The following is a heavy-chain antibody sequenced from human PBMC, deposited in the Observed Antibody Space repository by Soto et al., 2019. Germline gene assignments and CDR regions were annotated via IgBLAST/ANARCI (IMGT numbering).Heavy chain of an antibody. V-gene: IGHV1-46*01. D-gene: IGHD2-2*01. Sequence: QVQLVQSGAEVKKPGASVTVSCKASAYSFTTYHIHWVRQAPGQGLEWMGLINPDAGATNYAQRFQGRIRLTRDTSTSTVYMELRSLTFDDTAVYYCARGDIVLVPASEGNWFDPWGQGTLVTVSS. CDR1: AYSFTTYH. CDR3: ARGDIVLVPASEGNWFDP. J-gene: IGHJ5*02. CDR2: INPDAGAT.